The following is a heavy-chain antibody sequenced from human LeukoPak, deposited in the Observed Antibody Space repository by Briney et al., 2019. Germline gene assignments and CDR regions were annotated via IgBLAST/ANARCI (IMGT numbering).Heavy chain of an antibody. D-gene: IGHD3-16*01. CDR1: GFTFSSYE. V-gene: IGHV3-48*03. Sequence: GGSLRLSCAASGFTFSSYEMNWGRQAPGEGLEWGSYISSSGSTIYYADSVKGRFTISRDNAKNSLYLQMNSLRAEDTAVYYCAKDRLHGAPDYWGQGTLVTVSS. CDR3: AKDRLHGAPDY. CDR2: ISSSGSTI. J-gene: IGHJ4*02.